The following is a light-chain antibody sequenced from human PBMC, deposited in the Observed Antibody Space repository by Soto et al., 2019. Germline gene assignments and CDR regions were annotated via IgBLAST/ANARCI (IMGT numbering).Light chain of an antibody. V-gene: IGLV2-14*01. CDR3: SSYTSSSTYV. CDR2: EVS. CDR1: NSDVGYDY. J-gene: IGLJ1*01. Sequence: QSALTQPASVSGSPGQSITISCTGTNSDVGYDYVSWYQQHPGKAPKLIIYEVSNRPSGVSNRFSGSKSGNTASLTISGLQAEDEADYYCSSYTSSSTYVFGTGTKVTVL.